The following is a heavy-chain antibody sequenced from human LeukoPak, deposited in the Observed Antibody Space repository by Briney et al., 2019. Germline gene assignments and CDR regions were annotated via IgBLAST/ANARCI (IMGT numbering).Heavy chain of an antibody. CDR3: ARDLVTVTKGFDI. V-gene: IGHV4-59*11. Sequence: PSDTLSLTCTVSDDPLSSHYWTCMRQPPGKALEGIGYISYIGSTNYIPSLKSRVTISIDPSKNQFSLKLTSVPAADTAVYYCARDLVTVTKGFDIWGQGTMVSVSS. D-gene: IGHD4-17*01. J-gene: IGHJ3*02. CDR1: DDPLSSHY. CDR2: ISYIGST.